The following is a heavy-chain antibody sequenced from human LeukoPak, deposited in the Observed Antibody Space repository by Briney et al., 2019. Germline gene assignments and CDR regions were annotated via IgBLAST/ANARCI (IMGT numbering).Heavy chain of an antibody. J-gene: IGHJ5*02. CDR3: ARRPGEIIKKPGFDP. CDR2: INHSGST. CDR1: GGSFSGDY. Sequence: SETLSLTCAVYGGSFSGDYWSWIRQPPGKGLEWIGEINHSGSTNYNPSLKSRVTISIDTSKNQFSLKLSSVTAADTAVYYCARRPGEIIKKPGFDPGAREPLVTVSS. V-gene: IGHV4-34*01. D-gene: IGHD3-10*01.